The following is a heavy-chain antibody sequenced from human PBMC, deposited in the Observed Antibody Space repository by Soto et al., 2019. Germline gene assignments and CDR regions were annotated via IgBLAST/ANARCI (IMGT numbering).Heavy chain of an antibody. CDR2: MNPNSGNT. Sequence: QVQLVQSGAEVKKPGASVKVSCKASGYTFTSYDINWVRQATGQGLEWMGWMNPNSGNTGYAQKFQGRVTMTRNTTIRTAYMELSSLRSEDTAVYYCAITHLRFGEHHYWGQGTLVTVSS. CDR1: GYTFTSYD. J-gene: IGHJ4*02. CDR3: AITHLRFGEHHY. D-gene: IGHD3-10*01. V-gene: IGHV1-8*01.